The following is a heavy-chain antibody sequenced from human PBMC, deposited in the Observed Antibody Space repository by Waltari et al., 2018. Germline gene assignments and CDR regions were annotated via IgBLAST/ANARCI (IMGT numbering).Heavy chain of an antibody. CDR1: GGSISSHY. CDR3: ARGEDLAVARWFDP. V-gene: IGHV4-59*11. J-gene: IGHJ5*02. D-gene: IGHD6-19*01. Sequence: QVQLQESGPGLVKPSETLSLTCTVSGGSISSHYWSWIRQPPGKGLEWIGYIYYSGSTNYNPSLKSRVTISVDTSKNQFSLKLSSVTAADTAVYYCARGEDLAVARWFDPWGQGTLVTVSS. CDR2: IYYSGST.